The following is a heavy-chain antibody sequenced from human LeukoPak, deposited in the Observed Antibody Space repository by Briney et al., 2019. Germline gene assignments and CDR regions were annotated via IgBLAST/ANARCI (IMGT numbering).Heavy chain of an antibody. CDR1: GGSISSYY. V-gene: IGHV4-4*07. J-gene: IGHJ4*02. Sequence: SETLSLTCTVSGGSISSYYWSWIRQPAGKGLEWLGRAHSSGSTNYIPSIRSRVTMSVDTSKNQLSLKLNTVTAADTAMYYCAREAVDYGSGSHDYWGQGILVTVSS. CDR2: AHSSGST. CDR3: AREAVDYGSGSHDY. D-gene: IGHD3-10*01.